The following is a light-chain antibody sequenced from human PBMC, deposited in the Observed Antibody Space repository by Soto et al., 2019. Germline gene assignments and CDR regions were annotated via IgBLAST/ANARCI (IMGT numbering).Light chain of an antibody. J-gene: IGKJ4*01. CDR1: QSVSSS. CDR3: QQYRSSPPLT. V-gene: IGKV3-20*01. Sequence: EIVLTQSPGTLPLAPGERATLSCRASQSVSSSLAWYQQKPGQAPRLLIYGASSRATGIPDGFSGSGSGTDFTLAISRLEPEDFAVYYCQQYRSSPPLTFGGGTKVDIK. CDR2: GAS.